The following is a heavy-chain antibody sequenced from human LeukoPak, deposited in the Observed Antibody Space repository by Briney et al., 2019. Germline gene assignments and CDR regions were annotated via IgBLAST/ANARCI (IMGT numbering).Heavy chain of an antibody. V-gene: IGHV3-7*04. CDR3: TRVGYIDEGIDY. Sequence: PGGSLRLSCVASGFPFSSYWMTWVRQAPGKGLEWVADIKQDGSKKSYVDSVKGRLTISRDNAKNSLYLQMNSLRAEDTAIYYCTRVGYIDEGIDYWGQGTLVTVPS. CDR2: IKQDGSKK. D-gene: IGHD5-24*01. J-gene: IGHJ4*02. CDR1: GFPFSSYW.